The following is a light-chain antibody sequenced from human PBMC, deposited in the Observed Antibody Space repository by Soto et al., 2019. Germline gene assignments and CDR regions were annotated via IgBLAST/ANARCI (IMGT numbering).Light chain of an antibody. V-gene: IGLV1-40*01. Sequence: QSVLTQPPSVSGAPGQRVTISCAGTSSNIGAGFDVHWYQQLPGTAPKLLIYANNDRPSGVPDRFSGSTSGTSASLAITGLQAEDAADYYCQSYDSSLLAYVFGGGTKLTVL. J-gene: IGLJ2*01. CDR1: SSNIGAGFD. CDR2: ANN. CDR3: QSYDSSLLAYV.